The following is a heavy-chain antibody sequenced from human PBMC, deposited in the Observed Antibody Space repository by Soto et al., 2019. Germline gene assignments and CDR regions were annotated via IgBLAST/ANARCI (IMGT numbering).Heavy chain of an antibody. CDR3: AKLGFFEYQLPVDY. D-gene: IGHD2-2*01. CDR2: ISGSGGST. V-gene: IGHV3-23*01. CDR1: GFTFSSYA. Sequence: GGSLRLSCAASGFTFSSYAMSWVRQAPGKGLEWVSAISGSGGSTYYADSVKGRFTISRDNSKNTLYLQMNSLRAEDTAVYYCAKLGFFEYQLPVDYWGQGTLVTVSS. J-gene: IGHJ4*02.